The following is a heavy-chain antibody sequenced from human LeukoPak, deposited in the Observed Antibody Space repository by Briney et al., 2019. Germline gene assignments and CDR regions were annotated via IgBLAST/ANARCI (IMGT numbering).Heavy chain of an antibody. Sequence: ASVKVSCKASGYTFTGYYKHWVRQAPGQGLEWMGWINPNNGGTNYAQKFQGRVTMTRDTSISTAYVELSRLRSDDTAVYYCARDRGIAVAGIMEFDPWGQGTLVTVSS. CDR3: ARDRGIAVAGIMEFDP. D-gene: IGHD6-19*01. V-gene: IGHV1-2*02. CDR2: INPNNGGT. J-gene: IGHJ5*02. CDR1: GYTFTGYY.